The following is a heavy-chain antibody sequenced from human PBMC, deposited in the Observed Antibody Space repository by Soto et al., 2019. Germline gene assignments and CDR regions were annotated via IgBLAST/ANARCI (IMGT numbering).Heavy chain of an antibody. CDR3: ARDYYDSSGYYYPFDY. CDR2: ISYDGSNK. D-gene: IGHD3-22*01. J-gene: IGHJ4*02. V-gene: IGHV3-30-3*01. CDR1: GFTFSSYA. Sequence: QVQLVESGGGVVQPGRSLRLSCAASGFTFSSYAMHWVRQAPGKGLEWVAVISYDGSNKYYADSVKGRFTISRDNSKNTLYLQMNSLRAEYTAVYYCARDYYDSSGYYYPFDYWGQGTLVTVSS.